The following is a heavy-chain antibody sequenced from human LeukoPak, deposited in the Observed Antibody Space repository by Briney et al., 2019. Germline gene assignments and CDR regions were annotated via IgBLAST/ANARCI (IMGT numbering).Heavy chain of an antibody. CDR3: ARGGGLDV. J-gene: IGHJ6*02. Sequence: GGSLRLSCAASGFTFSSYWMNWARQAPGKGLEWVASINHNGNVNYYVDSVKGRFTISRDNARNSLYLQMSNLRAEDTAVYFCARGGGLDVWGQGTTVTVSS. CDR2: INHNGNVN. D-gene: IGHD3-16*01. V-gene: IGHV3-7*03. CDR1: GFTFSSYW.